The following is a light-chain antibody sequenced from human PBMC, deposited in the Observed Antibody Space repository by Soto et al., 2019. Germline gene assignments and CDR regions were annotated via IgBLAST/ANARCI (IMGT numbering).Light chain of an antibody. CDR2: DVS. CDR1: SSDVGGYNY. CDR3: SSYTSSSTYVV. V-gene: IGLV2-14*01. J-gene: IGLJ2*01. Sequence: QSVLTQPASVSRSPGQSITISCTGTSSDVGGYNYVSWYQQHPGKAPKLMIYDVSNRPSGVSNRFSGSKSGNTASLTISGLQAEDEADYYCSSYTSSSTYVVFGGGTKLTFL.